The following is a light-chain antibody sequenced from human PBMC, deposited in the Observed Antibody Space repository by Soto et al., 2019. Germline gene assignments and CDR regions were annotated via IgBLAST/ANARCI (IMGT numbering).Light chain of an antibody. CDR2: VNSDGSH. CDR1: SGHSRYA. CDR3: QTWGTGIQV. J-gene: IGLJ1*01. Sequence: QLVLTQSPSASASLGASVKVTCTLSSGHSRYAIAWHQQQPEKGPRYLMKVNSDGSHSKGDGIPDRFSGSSSGAERYLTISNLQSEDEADYYCQTWGTGIQVFGTGTKLTVL. V-gene: IGLV4-69*01.